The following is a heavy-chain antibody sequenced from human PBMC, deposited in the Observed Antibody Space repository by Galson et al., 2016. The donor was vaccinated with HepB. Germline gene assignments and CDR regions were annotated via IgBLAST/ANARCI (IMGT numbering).Heavy chain of an antibody. V-gene: IGHV3-13*01. CDR1: GFTFSIHD. D-gene: IGHD1-1*01. Sequence: SLRLSCAASGFTFSIHDMHWVRQVTGKGLEWVSAIETAGDSYYQDSVKGRLTISRENAKNSLYLQMNDLRAGDTAVYYCARGKSLLTLPWNYGLDVWGKGTAVTVSS. CDR3: ARGKSLLTLPWNYGLDV. CDR2: IETAGDS. J-gene: IGHJ6*04.